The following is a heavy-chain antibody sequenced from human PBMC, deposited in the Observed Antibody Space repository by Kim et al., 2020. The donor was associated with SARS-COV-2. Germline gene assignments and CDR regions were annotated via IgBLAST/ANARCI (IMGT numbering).Heavy chain of an antibody. Sequence: ASVKVSCKASGYTFTSYGISWVRQAPGQGLEWMGCISAYNGNTTYAQKLQGRVTMTTDTSTSTAYMELRSLRSDDTAVYYCASLLYGSGGYYLDYWGQGTLVTVSS. J-gene: IGHJ4*02. CDR1: GYTFTSYG. D-gene: IGHD3-10*01. V-gene: IGHV1-18*01. CDR3: ASLLYGSGGYYLDY. CDR2: ISAYNGNT.